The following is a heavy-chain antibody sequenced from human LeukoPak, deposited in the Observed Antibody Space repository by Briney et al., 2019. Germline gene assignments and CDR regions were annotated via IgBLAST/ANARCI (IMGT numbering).Heavy chain of an antibody. J-gene: IGHJ3*02. Sequence: GGSLRLSCGASGFTFSGYWMTWVRQAPGKGLEWVANIKQDGSEKYYVDSVKGRFTISRDNAKNSLYLQMNSLRAEDTAVYYCASGDDSSGYIEGAFDIWGQGTMVTVSS. CDR2: IKQDGSEK. CDR3: ASGDDSSGYIEGAFDI. V-gene: IGHV3-7*01. CDR1: GFTFSGYW. D-gene: IGHD3-22*01.